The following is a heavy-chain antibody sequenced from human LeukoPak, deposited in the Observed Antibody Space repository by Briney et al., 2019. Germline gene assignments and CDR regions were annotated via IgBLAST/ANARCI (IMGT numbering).Heavy chain of an antibody. V-gene: IGHV3-73*01. D-gene: IGHD5-12*01. Sequence: PGGSLRLSCAASGFTFSGSAMHWVRQASGKGLEWVGRIRSKANSYATAYAASVKGRFTISRDDSKNTAYLQMNSLKTEDTAVYYCTRPSGMVATQDYWGQGTLVTVSS. CDR3: TRPSGMVATQDY. J-gene: IGHJ4*02. CDR2: IRSKANSYAT. CDR1: GFTFSGSA.